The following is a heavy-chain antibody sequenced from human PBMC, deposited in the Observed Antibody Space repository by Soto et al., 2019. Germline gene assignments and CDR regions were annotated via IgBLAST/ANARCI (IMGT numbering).Heavy chain of an antibody. J-gene: IGHJ6*02. CDR2: ISYDGSIT. CDR1: GFAFRSYA. D-gene: IGHD3-16*01. V-gene: IGHV3-30-3*01. Sequence: PGGSLRLSCVASGFAFRSYALHWVRQAPGKGLEWVAVISYDGSITDYADSVKGRFNISRDNGKNALDLQMNSLREDDTAVYYCPAMTVTAYYYYGMDVWAQGTTVTVSS. CDR3: PAMTVTAYYYYGMDV.